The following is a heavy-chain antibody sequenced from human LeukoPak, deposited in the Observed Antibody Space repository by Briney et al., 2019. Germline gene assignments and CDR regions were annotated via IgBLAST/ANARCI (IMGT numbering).Heavy chain of an antibody. CDR3: ARDPGHFVETTVITPYYYMDA. CDR1: GYTFTNYY. CDR2: INPQSGGT. V-gene: IGHV1-2*02. J-gene: IGHJ6*03. D-gene: IGHD4-11*01. Sequence: ASVKVSCKASGYTFTNYYIHWVRQAPGQGLEWMGWINPQSGGTDFAQKYQGRVSMTRDTSIRTAYMELRSLTSGDTAEYFCARDPGHFVETTVITPYYYMDAWGQGTAVIVSS.